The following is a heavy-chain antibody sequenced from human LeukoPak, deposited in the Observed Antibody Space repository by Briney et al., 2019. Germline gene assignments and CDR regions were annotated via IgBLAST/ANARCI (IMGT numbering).Heavy chain of an antibody. J-gene: IGHJ4*02. CDR2: INSDGSST. D-gene: IGHD5-12*01. CDR3: ARDGRGWLTSPKVDY. CDR1: GFTFSNYA. Sequence: GGSLRLSCAASGFTFSNYAMSWVRQAPGKGLVWVSRINSDGSSTSYADSVKGRFTISRDNAKNTLYLQMNSLRAEDTAVYYCARDGRGWLTSPKVDYWGQGTLVTVSS. V-gene: IGHV3-74*01.